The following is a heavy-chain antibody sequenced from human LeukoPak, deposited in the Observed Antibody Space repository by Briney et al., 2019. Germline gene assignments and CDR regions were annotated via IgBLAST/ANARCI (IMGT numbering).Heavy chain of an antibody. J-gene: IGHJ4*02. CDR1: GFTFSTYS. CDR3: AKDLLLWFGELCSFDY. V-gene: IGHV3-48*02. CDR2: ISSSSNTI. Sequence: GGSLRLSCVASGFTFSTYSMNWVREAPGKGLEWVSYISSSSNTIYYADSVKGRFTISRDNAKNSLYLQMNSLRDEDTAVYYCAKDLLLWFGELCSFDYWGQGTLVTVSS. D-gene: IGHD3-10*01.